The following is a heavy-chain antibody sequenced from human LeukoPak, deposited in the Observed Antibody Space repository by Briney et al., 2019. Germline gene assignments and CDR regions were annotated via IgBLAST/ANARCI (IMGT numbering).Heavy chain of an antibody. CDR2: IYSGGST. CDR1: GFTVSSNY. Sequence: GGSLRLSCAASGFTVSSNYMSWVRQAPGKGLEWVSVIYSGGSTYYADSVKGRFTISRDNSKNTLYLQMNSLRAEDTAVYYCARDYDFWSGYHDYWGQGTLVTVSS. D-gene: IGHD3-3*01. J-gene: IGHJ4*02. CDR3: ARDYDFWSGYHDY. V-gene: IGHV3-53*01.